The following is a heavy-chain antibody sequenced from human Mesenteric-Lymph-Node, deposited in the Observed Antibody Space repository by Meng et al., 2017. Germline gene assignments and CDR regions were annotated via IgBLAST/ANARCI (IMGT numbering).Heavy chain of an antibody. V-gene: IGHV3-23*01. J-gene: IGHJ4*02. CDR1: GFTFSSYA. CDR2: ISGSGGST. Sequence: GESLKISCAASGFTFSSYAMSWVRQAPGKGLEWVSAISGSGGSTYYADSVKGRFTISRDNSKNTLYLQMNSLRAEDTAVYYCAKSPVLAMIVVVTKYYFDYWGQGTLVTVSS. D-gene: IGHD3-22*01. CDR3: AKSPVLAMIVVVTKYYFDY.